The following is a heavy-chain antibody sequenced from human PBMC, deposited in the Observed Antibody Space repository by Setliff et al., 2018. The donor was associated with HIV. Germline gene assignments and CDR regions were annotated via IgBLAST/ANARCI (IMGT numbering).Heavy chain of an antibody. CDR2: ILPLNGIT. V-gene: IGHV1-69*10. CDR3: SRGPSRVLEAAKETS. J-gene: IGHJ5*02. CDR1: GNTFKSLA. D-gene: IGHD2-15*01. Sequence: SVKVSCKASGNTFKSLAFNWVRQAPGQGLEWVGGILPLNGITNYAQKFRGRVTITADKSTNTAYMELRDLRPQDTAFYFCSRGPSRVLEAAKETSWGQGTLVTVSS.